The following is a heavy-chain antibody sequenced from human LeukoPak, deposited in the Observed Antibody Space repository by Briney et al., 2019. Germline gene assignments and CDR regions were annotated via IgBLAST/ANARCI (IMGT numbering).Heavy chain of an antibody. D-gene: IGHD2-15*01. V-gene: IGHV1-69*06. J-gene: IGHJ5*02. CDR3: ARDNCSGGSCRGSSWFDP. CDR2: IIPIFGTA. Sequence: ASVKASCKASGYSFTNYAMNWVRQAPGQGLEWMGGIIPIFGTANYAQKFQGRVTITADKSTSTAYMELSSLRSEDTAVYYCARDNCSGGSCRGSSWFDPWGQGTLVTVSS. CDR1: GYSFTNYA.